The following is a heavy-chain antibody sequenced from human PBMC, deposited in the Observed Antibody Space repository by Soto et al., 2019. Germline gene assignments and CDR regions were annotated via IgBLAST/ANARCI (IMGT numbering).Heavy chain of an antibody. V-gene: IGHV1-18*01. D-gene: IGHD4-17*01. Sequence: QVHLVQSGVEVKTPGASVKVSCQASGYTFFTYDISWVRQAPGQGLEWMGWISTYSGDTKYAQKFQGRVTMTTGSSMMTAELELRSRRSAGTGVYYSASGHGPTASENWFDPWGQGTLVTVSS. CDR1: GYTFFTYD. J-gene: IGHJ5*02. CDR3: ASGHGPTASENWFDP. CDR2: ISTYSGDT.